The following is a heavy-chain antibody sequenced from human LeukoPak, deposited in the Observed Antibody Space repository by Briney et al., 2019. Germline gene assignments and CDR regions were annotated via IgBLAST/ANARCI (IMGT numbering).Heavy chain of an antibody. J-gene: IGHJ4*02. CDR3: AKHPSPVRWGGSYFDY. CDR2: IRVSGDST. D-gene: IGHD3-16*01. CDR1: GFTLSSYT. Sequence: GGSLRLSCAVSGFTLSSYTMSWVPHTPRGGLGRVSAIRVSGDSTNYTHPVKGRSPIPRNNSKNTLYLQMNSLRAQNPPGFYFAKHPSPVRWGGSYFDYWGQGILVTVSS. V-gene: IGHV3-23*01.